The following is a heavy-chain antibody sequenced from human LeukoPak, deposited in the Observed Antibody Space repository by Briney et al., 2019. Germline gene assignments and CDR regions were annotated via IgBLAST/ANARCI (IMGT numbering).Heavy chain of an antibody. V-gene: IGHV1-2*02. Sequence: ASVKVSCKASGYTFTGYYIHWARQAPGQGLKWMGWINPNSGGTNYAQKFQGRVTMTRDTSINTAYMELSRLRSDDTAVYYCAREVGSGYLFCDYWGQGTLVTVSS. CDR1: GYTFTGYY. D-gene: IGHD3-22*01. J-gene: IGHJ4*02. CDR2: INPNSGGT. CDR3: AREVGSGYLFCDY.